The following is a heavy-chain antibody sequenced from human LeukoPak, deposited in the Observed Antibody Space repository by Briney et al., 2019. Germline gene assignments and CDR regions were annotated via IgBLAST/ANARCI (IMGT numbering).Heavy chain of an antibody. J-gene: IGHJ3*01. D-gene: IGHD4-17*01. CDR1: GFTFNNYA. CDR2: IRVGASDT. CDR3: AKVGQGDYGALDV. V-gene: IGHV3-23*01. Sequence: PGGSLRLSCAASGFTFNNYAMTWVRQAPGKGLEWVSLIRVGASDTFYADSVKGRFTISRDNSKNTLYLQMNSLRGEDTAIYYCAKVGQGDYGALDVWGQGTMVTVSS.